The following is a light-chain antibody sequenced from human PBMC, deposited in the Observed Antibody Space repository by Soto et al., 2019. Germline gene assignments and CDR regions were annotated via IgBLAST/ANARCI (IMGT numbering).Light chain of an antibody. CDR2: GAS. V-gene: IGKV3-20*01. Sequence: EIVLTQSPGTLSLSPGERATLSCRASQSVSSSYLAWYQQKPGQAPRLLIYGASSRATGIPDRFSGSGSGTDFTLTISRREPEAFAVYYCQQYGSSPRTCGQGTKVEIQ. J-gene: IGKJ1*01. CDR1: QSVSSSY. CDR3: QQYGSSPRT.